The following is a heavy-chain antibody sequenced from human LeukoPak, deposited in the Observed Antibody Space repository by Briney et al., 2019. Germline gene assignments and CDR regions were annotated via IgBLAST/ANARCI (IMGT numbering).Heavy chain of an antibody. CDR1: GFTFDDYA. Sequence: PGRSLRLSCAASGFTFDDYAMHWVRQAPGKGLEWVSGISWNGGSIGYADSVKGRFTISRDNAKNSLYLQMNSLRAADMALYYCAKDSSGWNDAFDIWGQGTVVTVSS. CDR3: AKDSSGWNDAFDI. D-gene: IGHD6-19*01. J-gene: IGHJ3*02. V-gene: IGHV3-9*03. CDR2: ISWNGGSI.